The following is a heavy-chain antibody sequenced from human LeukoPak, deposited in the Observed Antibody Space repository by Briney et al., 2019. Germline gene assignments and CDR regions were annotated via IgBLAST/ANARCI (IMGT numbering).Heavy chain of an antibody. V-gene: IGHV3-30*18. J-gene: IGHJ4*02. CDR1: GFTFSSYG. D-gene: IGHD2-2*02. CDR3: AKLPIPIVVVPAAINQAVAVYFDY. CDR2: ISNDGSNE. Sequence: PGRSLRLSCAASGFTFSSYGMHWVRQAPGKGLEWVAVISNDGSNEYYADSVKGRFTISRDNSKNTLYLQMNSLRAEDTAVYYCAKLPIPIVVVPAAINQAVAVYFDYWGQGTLVTVSS.